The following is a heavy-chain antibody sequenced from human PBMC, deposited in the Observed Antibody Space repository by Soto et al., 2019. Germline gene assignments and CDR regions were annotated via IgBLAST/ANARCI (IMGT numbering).Heavy chain of an antibody. J-gene: IGHJ4*02. CDR3: ARDALRRLQFSAQIYY. CDR2: IKSKTDGGTT. Sequence: GGSLRLSCAASGFTFSNAWMNWVRQAPGKGLEWVGRIKSKTDGGTTDYAAPVKGRFTISRDDSKNTLYLQMNSLKTEDTAVYYCARDALRRLQFSAQIYYWGQGTLVTVSS. D-gene: IGHD5-12*01. V-gene: IGHV3-15*07. CDR1: GFTFSNAW.